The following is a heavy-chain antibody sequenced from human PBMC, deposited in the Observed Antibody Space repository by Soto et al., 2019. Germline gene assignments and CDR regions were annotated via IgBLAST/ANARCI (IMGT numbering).Heavy chain of an antibody. CDR2: ISAYNGNT. CDR1: GYTFTNFG. CDR3: AGGGTRFDY. D-gene: IGHD3-16*01. Sequence: QVQLVQSGAEVKKPGASVKVSCKASGYTFTNFGISWVRQAPGQGLEWMGWISAYNGNTNYAQNFQGRVTMTTDTTPTTAYMGVRSLRSDDTSVYDGAGGGTRFDYWGQGTLLTVSS. J-gene: IGHJ4*02. V-gene: IGHV1-18*01.